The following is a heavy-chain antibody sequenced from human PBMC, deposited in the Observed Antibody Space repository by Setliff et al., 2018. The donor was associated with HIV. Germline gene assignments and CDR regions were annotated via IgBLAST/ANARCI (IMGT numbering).Heavy chain of an antibody. J-gene: IGHJ3*02. V-gene: IGHV4-61*03. CDR3: ARSFSGRYFWSGYYTGPDPKGENAFDI. D-gene: IGHD3-3*01. Sequence: SETLSLTCTVSGDSVSSASYYWSWIRQPPGKGLEWIGYIYYSGTTKYNPSLQGRVSMSIDSSKNHFSLSLRYVTAADTAVYYCARSFSGRYFWSGYYTGPDPKGENAFDIWGQGTMVTVSS. CDR2: IYYSGTT. CDR1: GDSVSSASYY.